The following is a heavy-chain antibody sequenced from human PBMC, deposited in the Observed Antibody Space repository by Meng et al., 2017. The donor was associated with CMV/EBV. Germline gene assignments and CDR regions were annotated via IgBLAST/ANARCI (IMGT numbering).Heavy chain of an antibody. V-gene: IGHV3-30-3*01. J-gene: IGHJ4*02. D-gene: IGHD2-2*01. CDR1: GFTFSSYA. CDR2: ISYDGSNK. Sequence: GESLKISCAASGFTFSSYAMHWVRQAPGKGLEWVEVISYDGSNKYYADSVKGRFTISRDNSKNTLYLQMNSLRAEDTAVYYCARGLRLGKYQLLRGASGDYWGQGTLVTVSS. CDR3: ARGLRLGKYQLLRGASGDY.